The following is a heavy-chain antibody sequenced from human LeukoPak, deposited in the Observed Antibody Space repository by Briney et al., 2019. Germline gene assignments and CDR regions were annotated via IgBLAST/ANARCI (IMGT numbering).Heavy chain of an antibody. V-gene: IGHV3-48*02. Sequence: PGGSLRLSCAASGFTFSSYNMNWVRQAPGKGLEWVSYISPGSNTIYYADSVKGRFTISRDNDKNSLYLQMNSLRDEDTAVYYCARSKQLDYWGQGTLVTVSS. D-gene: IGHD6-13*01. J-gene: IGHJ4*02. CDR2: ISPGSNTI. CDR1: GFTFSSYN. CDR3: ARSKQLDY.